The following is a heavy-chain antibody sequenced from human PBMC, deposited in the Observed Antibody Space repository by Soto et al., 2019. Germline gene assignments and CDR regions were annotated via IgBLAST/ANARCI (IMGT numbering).Heavy chain of an antibody. CDR2: IYYSGST. D-gene: IGHD3-10*01. Sequence: SETLSLTCTVSGGSISSYYWSWIRQPPGKGLEWIGYIYYSGSTNYNPSLKSRVTISVDTSKNQFSLKLSSVTAADTAVYYCARGSATHYFDYWGQGTLVTVSS. CDR3: ARGSATHYFDY. J-gene: IGHJ4*02. CDR1: GGSISSYY. V-gene: IGHV4-59*08.